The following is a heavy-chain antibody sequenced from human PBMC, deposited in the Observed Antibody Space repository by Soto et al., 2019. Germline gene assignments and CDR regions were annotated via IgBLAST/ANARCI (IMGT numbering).Heavy chain of an antibody. CDR2: ISAYNGNT. V-gene: IGHV1-18*01. J-gene: IGHJ6*02. CDR3: AREGTCSSTSRPTYFSFGMDV. D-gene: IGHD2-2*01. CDR1: GYTFASYG. Sequence: ASVKVSCKASGYTFASYGISWVRQAPGQGLEWMGWISAYNGNTNYAQKFQGRVTMTTDTFTRAAYMEVRSLRSDDTAVYYCAREGTCSSTSRPTYFSFGMDVWGQGTTVTVSS.